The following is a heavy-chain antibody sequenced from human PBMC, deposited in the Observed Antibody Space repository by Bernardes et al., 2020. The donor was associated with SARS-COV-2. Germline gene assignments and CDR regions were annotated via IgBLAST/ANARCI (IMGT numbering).Heavy chain of an antibody. Sequence: SVKVSCKASGGTFSSYAISWVRQAPGQGLEWMGGIIPIFGTANYAQKFQGRVTITADESTSTAYMELSSLRSEDTAVYYCASTVTTDQGSDYWGQGTLVTVSS. CDR3: ASTVTTDQGSDY. CDR1: GGTFSSYA. D-gene: IGHD4-17*01. V-gene: IGHV1-69*13. J-gene: IGHJ4*02. CDR2: IIPIFGTA.